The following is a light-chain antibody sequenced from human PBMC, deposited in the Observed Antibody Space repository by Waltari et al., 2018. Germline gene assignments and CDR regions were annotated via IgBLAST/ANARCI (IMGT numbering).Light chain of an antibody. V-gene: IGLV2-8*01. CDR1: SSDVGYYNY. CDR2: EVN. Sequence: QSALTQPPSASGSPGQSVTISCTGTSSDVGYYNYVSWYQQHPGKAPKVMIYEVNKRPSGVPERVSGSKSGNTASLTVSGLQAEDEADYYCSSYAGNNNLVFGGGTKLTVL. J-gene: IGLJ3*02. CDR3: SSYAGNNNLV.